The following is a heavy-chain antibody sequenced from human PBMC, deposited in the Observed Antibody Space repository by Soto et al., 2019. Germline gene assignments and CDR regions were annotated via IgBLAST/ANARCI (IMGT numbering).Heavy chain of an antibody. V-gene: IGHV4-39*02. CDR2: INYSGST. D-gene: IGHD3-3*01. J-gene: IGHJ3*02. CDR1: GGSISSSTYY. CDR3: ARLRFLEWLLTGDAFDI. Sequence: QLQLQESGPGLVKPSETLSLTCIVSGGSISSSTYYWGWIRQPPGKGLEWIGTINYSGSTYYNPSLKSRVTMAVDTSKNHFSLKLSSVTAADTAVYYCARLRFLEWLLTGDAFDIWGRGTMVTVSS.